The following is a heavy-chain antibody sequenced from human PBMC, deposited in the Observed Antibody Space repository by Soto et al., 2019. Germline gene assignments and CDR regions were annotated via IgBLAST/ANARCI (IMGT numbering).Heavy chain of an antibody. J-gene: IGHJ5*02. D-gene: IGHD3-16*01. CDR3: AHRRGRSWFDP. Sequence: QITLKESGPTLVKPTQTLTLTCTFSGFSLATTGVGVAWIRQPPGKALEWLGVIYWDDDKRYSPFLKTRLTSIKDTSKNQVVPTMPNMDPVDTATYYCAHRRGRSWFDPWGQGTLVIVSS. CDR1: GFSLATTGVG. CDR2: IYWDDDK. V-gene: IGHV2-5*02.